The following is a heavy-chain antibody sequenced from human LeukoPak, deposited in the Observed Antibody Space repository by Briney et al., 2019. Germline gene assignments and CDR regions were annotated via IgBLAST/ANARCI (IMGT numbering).Heavy chain of an antibody. CDR1: GFTFSDHY. V-gene: IGHV3-23*01. J-gene: IGHJ4*02. Sequence: SGGSLRLSCAASGFTFSDHYMDWVRQAPGKGLEWVSAISGSGGSTYYADSVKGRFTISRDNSKNTLYLQMNSLRAEDTAVYYCAKEPLRYCSSTSCYGNYFDYWGQGTLVTVSS. CDR3: AKEPLRYCSSTSCYGNYFDY. D-gene: IGHD2-2*01. CDR2: ISGSGGST.